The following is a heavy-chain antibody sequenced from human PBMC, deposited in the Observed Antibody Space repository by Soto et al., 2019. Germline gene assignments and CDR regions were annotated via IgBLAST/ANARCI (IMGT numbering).Heavy chain of an antibody. CDR2: ISYTGDST. V-gene: IGHV3-23*01. Sequence: LRLSCVTSGFTFSNYAMTWVRQAPGKGLEWVSAISYTGDSTKYADSVEGRFTISRDNARNTLSLHMNSLRAEDTAVYYCAKNRYDSTGYSFDAFDFWGQGTKVTVSS. CDR1: GFTFSNYA. CDR3: AKNRYDSTGYSFDAFDF. J-gene: IGHJ3*01. D-gene: IGHD3-22*01.